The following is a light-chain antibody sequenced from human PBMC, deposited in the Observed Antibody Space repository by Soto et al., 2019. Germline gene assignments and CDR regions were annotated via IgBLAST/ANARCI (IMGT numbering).Light chain of an antibody. Sequence: EIVLTQSPATLSLSPGERATLSCRASQSVTTYLVWYHQKPRQAARILLYDASIRATGILARFSGSGSGTDFTLTISRLEPEDFAVYYCQQCSIWPLTFGGGTKVEIK. CDR3: QQCSIWPLT. J-gene: IGKJ4*01. V-gene: IGKV3-11*01. CDR2: DAS. CDR1: QSVTTY.